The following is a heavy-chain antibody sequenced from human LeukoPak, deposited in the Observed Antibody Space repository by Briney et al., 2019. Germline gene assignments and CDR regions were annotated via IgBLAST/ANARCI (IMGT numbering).Heavy chain of an antibody. J-gene: IGHJ6*03. D-gene: IGHD2-2*01. CDR1: GFTFSSDG. CDR3: AKAGYCSTTGCPDYYYMDV. V-gene: IGHV3-30*02. Sequence: GGSLRLSCAASGFTFSSDGMHWVRQAPGKGLEWVAFIRYDGSNEYYADSVKGRFTISRDNSKNTLYLQMNSLRAEDTAVYYCAKAGYCSTTGCPDYYYMDVWGKGTSVTVSS. CDR2: IRYDGSNE.